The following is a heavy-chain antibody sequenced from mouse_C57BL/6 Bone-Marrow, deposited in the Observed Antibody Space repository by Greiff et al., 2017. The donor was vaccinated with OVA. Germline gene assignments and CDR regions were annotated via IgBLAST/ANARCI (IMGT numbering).Heavy chain of an antibody. CDR2: IDPENGDT. V-gene: IGHV14-4*01. D-gene: IGHD2-1*01. J-gene: IGHJ2*01. CDR3: TSYGNFDY. CDR1: GFHFNDDY. Sequence: VQLQQSGAELVRPGASVKLSCTASGFHFNDDYMHWVKQRPDQGLAWIGWIDPENGDTEYASKFQGKATITADTSSNTAYLQLSSLTSEDTAVYYCTSYGNFDYWGKGTTLTVSS.